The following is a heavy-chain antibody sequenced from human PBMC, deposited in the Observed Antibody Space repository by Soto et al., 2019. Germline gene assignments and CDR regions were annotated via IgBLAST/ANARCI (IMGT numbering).Heavy chain of an antibody. Sequence: PSETLSLTCTVSGGSISSYCWSWIRQPPGKGLEWIGYIYYSGSTNYNPSLKSRVTISVDTSKNQFSLKLSSVTAADTAVYYCARHFQDGTLTYYDFWSGYKPRVHYYYYMDVWGKGTTVTVSS. CDR3: ARHFQDGTLTYYDFWSGYKPRVHYYYYMDV. J-gene: IGHJ6*03. CDR1: GGSISSYC. CDR2: IYYSGST. V-gene: IGHV4-59*08. D-gene: IGHD3-3*01.